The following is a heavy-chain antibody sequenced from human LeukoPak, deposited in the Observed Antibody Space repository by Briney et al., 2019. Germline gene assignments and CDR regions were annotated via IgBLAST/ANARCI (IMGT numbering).Heavy chain of an antibody. D-gene: IGHD1-26*01. CDR2: IGFDGKDK. V-gene: IGHV3-30*02. CDR3: AREKQSGGTPFDY. CDR1: GFSLAIYG. Sequence: GGSLRLSCVASGFSLAIYGIHWVRQAPGKGLEWVIFIGFDGKDKFYADSVKGRFTISRDNSKNTVYLQMNSLRDEDTAVYYCAREKQSGGTPFDYWGQGSLVTVSS. J-gene: IGHJ4*02.